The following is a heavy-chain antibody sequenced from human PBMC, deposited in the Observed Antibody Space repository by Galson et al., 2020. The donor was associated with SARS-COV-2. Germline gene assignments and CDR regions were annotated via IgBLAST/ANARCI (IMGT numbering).Heavy chain of an antibody. CDR2: ISARGDAT. J-gene: IGHJ4*02. Sequence: GGSLRLSCAVSGFAFSTYALSWVRQAPGRGLEWVPPISARGDATYYADSVKGRFTISRDNSKNTLYLHMNSLSAEDTAVYYCAKDYDVLTGPIWGQGTLVTVSS. V-gene: IGHV3-23*01. CDR1: GFAFSTYA. CDR3: AKDYDVLTGPI. D-gene: IGHD3-9*01.